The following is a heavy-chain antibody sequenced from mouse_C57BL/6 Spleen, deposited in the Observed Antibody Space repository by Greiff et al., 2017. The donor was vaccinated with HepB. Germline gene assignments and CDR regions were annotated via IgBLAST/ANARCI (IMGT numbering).Heavy chain of an antibody. CDR2: ISSGGSYT. V-gene: IGHV5-6*01. CDR1: GFTFSSYG. D-gene: IGHD2-1*01. Sequence: EVHLVESGGDLVKPGGSLKLSCAASGFTFSSYGMSWVRQTPDKRLEWVATISSGGSYTYYPDSVKGRFTISRDNAKNTLYLQMSSLKSEDTAMYYCARGENYGKLMDDWGQGTTVTVSS. J-gene: IGHJ4*01. CDR3: ARGENYGKLMDD.